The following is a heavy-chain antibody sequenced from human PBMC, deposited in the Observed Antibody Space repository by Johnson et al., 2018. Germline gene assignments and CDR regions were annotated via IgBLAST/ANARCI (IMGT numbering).Heavy chain of an antibody. CDR1: GFTFYDYA. V-gene: IGHV3-23*04. CDR2: INGPGGST. Sequence: VQLVESGGGLVRPGGSLRLSCAASGFTFYDYAMSWVRQAPGKGLEWVSAINGPGGSTYFADSVRGRFTISRDNSRQTPYLQLNSLGAEDTAVYYCAKNTYDAYLDCWGQGTLVTVSS. D-gene: IGHD3-3*01. CDR3: AKNTYDAYLDC. J-gene: IGHJ4*02.